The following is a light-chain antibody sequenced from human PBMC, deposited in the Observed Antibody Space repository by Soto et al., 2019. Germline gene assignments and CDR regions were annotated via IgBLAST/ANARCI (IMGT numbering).Light chain of an antibody. V-gene: IGKV3-20*01. J-gene: IGKJ4*01. CDR3: QQYDSSPLT. Sequence: EIVLTQSPGTLSLSPGERATLSCRASQSVSSSFLAWYQQKPGQAPRLLIYGASSRATGIPDRFSGSVSGTDFTLTISRLEPEDFAVSYCQQYDSSPLTFGGGTKVEIK. CDR1: QSVSSSF. CDR2: GAS.